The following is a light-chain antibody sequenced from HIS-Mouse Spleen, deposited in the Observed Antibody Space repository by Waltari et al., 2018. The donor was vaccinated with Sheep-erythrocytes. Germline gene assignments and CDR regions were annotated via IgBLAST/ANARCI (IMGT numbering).Light chain of an antibody. Sequence: QSALTQPRSVSGSPGQSVTISCPGTSSDVGCYNYGYWYQQHPGKAPKLMIYDVSKRPSGVPDRFSGSKSGNTASLTISGLQAEDEADYYCCSYAGSYNHVFATGTKVTVL. CDR2: DVS. CDR1: SSDVGCYNY. CDR3: CSYAGSYNHV. J-gene: IGLJ1*01. V-gene: IGLV2-11*01.